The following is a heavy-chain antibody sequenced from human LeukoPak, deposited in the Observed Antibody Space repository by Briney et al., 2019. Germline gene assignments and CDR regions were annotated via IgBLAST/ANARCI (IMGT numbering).Heavy chain of an antibody. V-gene: IGHV4-59*02. CDR3: ARGGASSKFFDY. CDR1: GGSVSSDY. Sequence: SETLSLTCTVSGGSVSSDYRSWIRQPPGKGLEWIGWISYSGSSNYSPSLKSRVTLSVDTSKNQFSLKLSSVTAADTAVYYCARGGASSKFFDYWGQGTLVTVSS. J-gene: IGHJ4*02. CDR2: ISYSGSS. D-gene: IGHD6-6*01.